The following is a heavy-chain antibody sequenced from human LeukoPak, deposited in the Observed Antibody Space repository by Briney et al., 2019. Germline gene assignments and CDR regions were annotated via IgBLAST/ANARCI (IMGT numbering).Heavy chain of an antibody. J-gene: IGHJ4*02. CDR3: AKLITGTTGGFDY. CDR1: GFTFSSYA. D-gene: IGHD1-20*01. V-gene: IGHV3-23*01. CDR2: ISGSGGST. Sequence: GGSLRFSCAASGFTFSSYAMSRVRQAPGKGLEWVSAISGSGGSTYYADSVKGRFTISRDNSKNTPYLQMNSLRAEDTAVYYCAKLITGTTGGFDYWGQGTLVTVSS.